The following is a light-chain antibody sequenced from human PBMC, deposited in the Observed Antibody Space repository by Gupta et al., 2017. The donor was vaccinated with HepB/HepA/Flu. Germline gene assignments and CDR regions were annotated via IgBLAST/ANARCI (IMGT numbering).Light chain of an antibody. CDR3: STWDDSLNGPV. CDR2: SNN. J-gene: IGLJ3*02. Sequence: QSILTQPSSASGTPGQRVTISCSGSSSNIGSNAVNWYQQFPGTAPKLLIYSNNERPSGVPDRFSGSKSGTSASLAISGLQSEDEADYYCSTWDDSLNGPVFGGGTKLTVL. V-gene: IGLV1-44*01. CDR1: SSNIGSNA.